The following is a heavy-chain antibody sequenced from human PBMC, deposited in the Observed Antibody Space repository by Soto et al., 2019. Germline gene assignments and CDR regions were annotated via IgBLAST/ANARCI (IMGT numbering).Heavy chain of an antibody. D-gene: IGHD2-2*01. CDR1: GFTFSTYD. Sequence: GGSLRLSCAASGFTFSTYDMHWVRQAPGKGLEWVAVIRNGGSNEYYADSVKGRFTISRDNSKDTLYLQMSSLRAEDTAVYYRATRVSGQIIVPPAAMPFDFWGQGTLVTVSS. V-gene: IGHV3-30*02. J-gene: IGHJ4*02. CDR2: IRNGGSNE. CDR3: ATRVSGQIIVPPAAMPFDF.